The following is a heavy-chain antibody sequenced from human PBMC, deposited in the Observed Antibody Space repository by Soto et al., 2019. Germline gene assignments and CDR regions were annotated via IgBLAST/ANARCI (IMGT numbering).Heavy chain of an antibody. CDR1: GFTFSSYA. CDR2: ISGSGGST. Sequence: PGGSLRLSCAASGFTFSSYAMSWVRQAPGKGLEWVSAISGSGGSTYYADSVKGRFTISRDNSKNTLYLQMNSLRAEDTAVYYCARASMYYYGSGSPSNWFDPWGQGTLVTVSS. CDR3: ARASMYYYGSGSPSNWFDP. V-gene: IGHV3-23*01. J-gene: IGHJ5*02. D-gene: IGHD3-10*01.